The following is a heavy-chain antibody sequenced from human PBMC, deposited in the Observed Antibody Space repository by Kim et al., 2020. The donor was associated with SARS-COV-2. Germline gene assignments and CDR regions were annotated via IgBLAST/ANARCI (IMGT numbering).Heavy chain of an antibody. V-gene: IGHV3-15*01. CDR1: GFTFSNAW. Sequence: GGSLRLSCAASGFTFSNAWMSWVRQAPGKGLEWVGRIKSKTDGGTTDYAAPVKGRFTISRDDSKNTLYLQMNSLKTEDTAVYYCTTDFTDTAMDRYYYYYGMDVWGQGTTVTVSS. J-gene: IGHJ6*02. CDR2: IKSKTDGGTT. D-gene: IGHD5-18*01. CDR3: TTDFTDTAMDRYYYYYGMDV.